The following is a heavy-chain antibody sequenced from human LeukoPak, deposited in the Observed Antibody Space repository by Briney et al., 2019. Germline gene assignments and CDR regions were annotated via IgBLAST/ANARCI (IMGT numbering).Heavy chain of an antibody. CDR3: ARDRFDRSGSYYIAHITYAFDI. CDR1: GLTVSSNY. D-gene: IGHD3-10*01. Sequence: GVSLRLSCAASGLTVSSNYMSWVRQAPGKGLEWVSVIYSGGSTYYADSVKGRFTISRDNSKNTLYLQMNSLRAEDTAVYYCARDRFDRSGSYYIAHITYAFDIWGQGTMVTVSS. J-gene: IGHJ3*02. V-gene: IGHV3-66*01. CDR2: IYSGGST.